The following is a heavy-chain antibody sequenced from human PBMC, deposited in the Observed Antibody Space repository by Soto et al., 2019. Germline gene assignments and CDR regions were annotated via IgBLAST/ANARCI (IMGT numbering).Heavy chain of an antibody. CDR3: ARDGVAGTGSDRFDY. Sequence: SVKVSCKASGGTFSSYAISWVRQAPGQGLEWMGGIIPIFGTANYAQKFQGRVTITADESTSTAYMELSSLRSEDTAVYYCARDGVAGTGSDRFDYWGQGTLVTVSS. J-gene: IGHJ4*02. CDR2: IIPIFGTA. D-gene: IGHD6-19*01. CDR1: GGTFSSYA. V-gene: IGHV1-69*13.